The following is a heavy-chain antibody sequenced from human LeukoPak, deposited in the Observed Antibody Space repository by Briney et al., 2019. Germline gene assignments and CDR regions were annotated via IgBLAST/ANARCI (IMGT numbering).Heavy chain of an antibody. CDR2: IYSGVSNT. CDR1: GWLFTNYW. V-gene: IGHV5-51*01. Sequence: GESPKISLNGSGWLFTNYWIGWVREMPGKGLEWMGIIYSGVSNTRCSPSFPRRFTISSHKSITTAYLQSISLSASDSPMYYCGRITGAGSYYNAKKTFDYWGQGTPVTVSS. J-gene: IGHJ4*02. CDR3: GRITGAGSYYNAKKTFDY. D-gene: IGHD3-10*01.